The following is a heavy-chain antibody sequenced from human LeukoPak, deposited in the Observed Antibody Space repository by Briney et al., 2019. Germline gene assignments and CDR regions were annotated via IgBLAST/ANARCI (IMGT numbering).Heavy chain of an antibody. V-gene: IGHV3-48*03. CDR2: ISSSDTTI. D-gene: IGHD3-10*01. J-gene: IGHJ6*02. CDR3: ARPSVRGVIYGMDV. CDR1: GFTFSSFE. Sequence: GGSLRLSCAASGFTFSSFEMNWVRQAPAKGLQWVSYISSSDTTIYYADSVKGRFTISRDNAKNSVYLQMNTLRAEDTAVYYCARPSVRGVIYGMDVWGQGTTVTVSS.